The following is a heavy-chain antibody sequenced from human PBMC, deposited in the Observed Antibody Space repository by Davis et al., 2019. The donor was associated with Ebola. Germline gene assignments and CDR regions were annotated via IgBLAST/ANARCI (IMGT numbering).Heavy chain of an antibody. CDR2: IRSKANSYAT. Sequence: PGGSLRLSCAASGFTFSGSAMHWVRQASGKGLEWVGRIRSKANSYATAYAASVKGRLTISRDDSKNTAYLQMNSLKTEDTAVYYCTGTTVVNDYWGQGTLVTVSS. V-gene: IGHV3-73*01. J-gene: IGHJ4*02. CDR1: GFTFSGSA. CDR3: TGTTVVNDY. D-gene: IGHD4-23*01.